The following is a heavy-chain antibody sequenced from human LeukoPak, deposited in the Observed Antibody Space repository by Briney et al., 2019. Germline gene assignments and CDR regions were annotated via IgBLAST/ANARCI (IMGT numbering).Heavy chain of an antibody. Sequence: QPGGSLRLSCAASGFTFSSYAMSWVRQAPGKGLEWVSAISGSGGSTYYADSVKGRFTISRDNSKTSVYLQMSNLGAEDTAIYYCAKKSFSTGAFDIWGQGTMVTVSS. CDR2: ISGSGGST. CDR1: GFTFSSYA. CDR3: AKKSFSTGAFDI. V-gene: IGHV3-23*01. J-gene: IGHJ3*02. D-gene: IGHD3-3*02.